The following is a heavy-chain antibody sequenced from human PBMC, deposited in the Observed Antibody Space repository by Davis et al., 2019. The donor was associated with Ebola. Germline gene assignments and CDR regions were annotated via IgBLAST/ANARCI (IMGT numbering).Heavy chain of an antibody. D-gene: IGHD3-10*01. CDR3: ARGVNRACFDD. J-gene: IGHJ4*02. V-gene: IGHV3-74*01. CDR2: VTGDGNT. Sequence: HTGGSLRLSCAASGFTVSSNYMSWVRQAPGRGLVWVARVTGDGNTFYADSVKDRVTISRDNAKSTLYLQMSSLRDEDTAVYYCARGVNRACFDDWGQGTLVTVSS. CDR1: GFTVSSNY.